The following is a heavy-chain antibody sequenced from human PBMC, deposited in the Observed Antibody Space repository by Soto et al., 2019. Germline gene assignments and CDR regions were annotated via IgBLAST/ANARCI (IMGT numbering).Heavy chain of an antibody. D-gene: IGHD3-10*01. J-gene: IGHJ5*02. CDR2: IDTSGHT. CDR1: GFTFSDYH. V-gene: IGHV3-13*01. CDR3: ARLEIIGVNSFEH. Sequence: EVQLVESGGGLVQPGGSLRLSCAASGFTFSDYHMHWVRQAAGKGLEWVAAIDTSGHTFYLGSVRGRFTVSRDDPRSSFHLQMSNLRPEDTAVYYCARLEIIGVNSFEHWGRGVLVTVSS.